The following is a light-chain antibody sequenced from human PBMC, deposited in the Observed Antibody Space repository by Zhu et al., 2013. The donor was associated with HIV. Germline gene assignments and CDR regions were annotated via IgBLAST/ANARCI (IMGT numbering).Light chain of an antibody. J-gene: IGKJ2*01. CDR2: DAS. Sequence: DIQLTQSPSFLSASVGDRVTITCRASQGISNHLAWYQQKAGKAPKLLIYDASTLQSGVPSRFSGSGSGTYFTLTISSLQPEDFATYFCQQSYNTPYTFGQGTKLEIK. CDR3: QQSYNTPYT. V-gene: IGKV1-39*01. CDR1: QGISNH.